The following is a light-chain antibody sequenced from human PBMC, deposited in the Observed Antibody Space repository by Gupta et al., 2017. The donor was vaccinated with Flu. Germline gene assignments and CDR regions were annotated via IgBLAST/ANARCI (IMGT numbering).Light chain of an antibody. CDR1: NIGRKG. J-gene: IGLJ3*02. Sequence: SSVLTPPPSVSVAPGQTAIIACGGDNIGRKGVHWYQKKPGQAPVLVFYDDSDRPSGIPERFSGSNSGNTAALTITRVEAGDEADYYCQVWDSRSDHRVFGGGTRLTVL. CDR3: QVWDSRSDHRV. CDR2: DDS. V-gene: IGLV3-21*02.